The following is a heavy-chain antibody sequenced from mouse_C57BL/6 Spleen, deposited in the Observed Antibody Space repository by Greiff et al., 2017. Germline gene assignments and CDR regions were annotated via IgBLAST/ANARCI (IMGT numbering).Heavy chain of an antibody. D-gene: IGHD1-1*01. Sequence: EVKLVESVAELVRPGASVKLSCTASGFNIKNTYMHWVKQRPEQGLEWIGRIDPANGNTKYAPKFQGKATITADTSSNTAYLQLSSLTSEDTAIYYCGRDYYGSSPVAYWGQGTLVTVYA. J-gene: IGHJ3*01. CDR3: GRDYYGSSPVAY. V-gene: IGHV14-3*01. CDR2: IDPANGNT. CDR1: GFNIKNTY.